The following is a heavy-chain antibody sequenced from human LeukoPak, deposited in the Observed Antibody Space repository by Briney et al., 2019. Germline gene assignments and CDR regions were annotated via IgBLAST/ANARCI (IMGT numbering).Heavy chain of an antibody. CDR2: IYHSGST. CDR3: ARNAGNSDVDY. V-gene: IGHV4-4*02. J-gene: IGHJ4*02. Sequence: SETLSLTCAVSGGSISSTNWWSWVRQPPGKGLEWVGEIYHSGSTNYNPSLKSRVTISVDKSKNQFSLKLYSVTAADTAVYYCARNAGNSDVDYWGQGILVTVSS. CDR1: GGSISSTNW. D-gene: IGHD4-23*01.